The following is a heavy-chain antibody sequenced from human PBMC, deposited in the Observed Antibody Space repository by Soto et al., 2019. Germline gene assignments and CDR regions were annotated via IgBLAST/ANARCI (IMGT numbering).Heavy chain of an antibody. CDR2: ISYSGST. Sequence: PSETLSLTCTVSGGSISTYYWSWIRQPPGKGLGWIGSISYSGSTNYNPSLKSRVTISVDTSKNQFSLKLSSVTAADTAVYYCARMGIAAARDWFDPWGQGTLVTVSS. CDR3: ARMGIAAARDWFDP. J-gene: IGHJ5*02. V-gene: IGHV4-59*08. D-gene: IGHD6-13*01. CDR1: GGSISTYY.